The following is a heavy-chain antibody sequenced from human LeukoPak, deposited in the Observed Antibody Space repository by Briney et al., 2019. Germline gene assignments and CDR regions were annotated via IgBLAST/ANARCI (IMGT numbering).Heavy chain of an antibody. Sequence: GRSLRLSCAASGFTFSSYGMHWVRQAPGKGLEWVAVISYDGSNKYYADSVKGRFTISRDNSKNTLYLQMNSLRAEDTAVYYCAKEGILTGSLLKYFQHWGQGTPVTVSS. D-gene: IGHD3-9*01. CDR3: AKEGILTGSLLKYFQH. CDR1: GFTFSSYG. CDR2: ISYDGSNK. V-gene: IGHV3-30*18. J-gene: IGHJ1*01.